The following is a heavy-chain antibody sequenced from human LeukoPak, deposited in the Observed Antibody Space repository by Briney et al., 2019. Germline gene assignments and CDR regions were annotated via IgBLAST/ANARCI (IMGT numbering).Heavy chain of an antibody. D-gene: IGHD3-3*01. CDR2: VFHSGST. Sequence: SETLPLTCTVSGASISSGSYYWSWIRQPPGKGLEWIGYVFHSGSTYYNPSLKSRVTMSVDRSKNQFSLKLISVTAADTAVYYCARATYYDFWSGQTTMDAFDIWGQGTMVTVSS. CDR1: GASISSGSYY. V-gene: IGHV4-30-2*01. CDR3: ARATYYDFWSGQTTMDAFDI. J-gene: IGHJ3*02.